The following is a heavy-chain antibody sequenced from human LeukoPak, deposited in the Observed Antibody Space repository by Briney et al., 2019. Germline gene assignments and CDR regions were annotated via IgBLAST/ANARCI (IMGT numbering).Heavy chain of an antibody. Sequence: ASVKVSCKASGGTFSSYAISWVRQPPGQGLEWMGGIIPIFGTANYAQKFQGRVTITADESTTTAYMELSSLRSEETAVYYCARTLIGVAGYNWFDPWGQGTLVTVSS. V-gene: IGHV1-69*01. CDR1: GGTFSSYA. CDR2: IIPIFGTA. J-gene: IGHJ5*02. CDR3: ARTLIGVAGYNWFDP. D-gene: IGHD6-19*01.